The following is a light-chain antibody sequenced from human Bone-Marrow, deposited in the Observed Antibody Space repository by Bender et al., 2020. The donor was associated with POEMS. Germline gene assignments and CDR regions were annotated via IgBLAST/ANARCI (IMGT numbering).Light chain of an antibody. Sequence: SSVLTQPPSVSVAPGQTANISCGGNNIGRKSVHWYKQKAGQAPILVIYFDHDRPSGIPERLSASNSGNTATLTISRVEAGDEADYYCQVWDVSSDHVVFGGGTKLTVL. CDR1: NIGRKS. CDR3: QVWDVSSDHVV. J-gene: IGLJ2*01. V-gene: IGLV3-21*04. CDR2: FDH.